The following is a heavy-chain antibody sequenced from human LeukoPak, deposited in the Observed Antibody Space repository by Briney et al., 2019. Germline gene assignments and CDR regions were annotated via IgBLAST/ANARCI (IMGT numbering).Heavy chain of an antibody. D-gene: IGHD3-10*01. V-gene: IGHV3-33*01. CDR3: ARQTAGSGSYWYFDY. Sequence: GGSLRLSCAASGFTFSSYGMHWVRQAPGKGVEGVAVIWYDGSNKYYADSVKGRFTISRDNSKNTLYLQMNSLRAEDTAVSYCARQTAGSGSYWYFDYWGQGTLVTVSS. J-gene: IGHJ4*02. CDR1: GFTFSSYG. CDR2: IWYDGSNK.